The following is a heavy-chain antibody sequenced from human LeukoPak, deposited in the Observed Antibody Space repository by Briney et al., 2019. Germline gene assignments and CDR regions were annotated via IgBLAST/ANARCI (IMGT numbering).Heavy chain of an antibody. J-gene: IGHJ4*02. CDR2: IIPIFGTA. CDR1: GGTFSSYA. V-gene: IGHV1-69*05. D-gene: IGHD3-22*01. Sequence: VASVKVSCKASGGTFSSYAISWVRQAPGQGLEWMGGIIPIFGTANYAQKFQGRVTITTDESTSTAHMELSSLRSEDTAVYYCAREGGRDYYDSSGGPPSYYFDYWGQGTLVTVSS. CDR3: AREGGRDYYDSSGGPPSYYFDY.